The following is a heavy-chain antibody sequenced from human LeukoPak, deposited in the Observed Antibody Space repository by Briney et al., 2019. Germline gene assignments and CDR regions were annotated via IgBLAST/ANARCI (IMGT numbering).Heavy chain of an antibody. CDR1: GFTFSSYG. D-gene: IGHD6-19*01. V-gene: IGHV3-23*01. Sequence: GGTLRLSCAASGFTFSSYGMSWVRQAPGKGLEWVSAISGSGGSTYYADSVKGRFTISRDNSKNTLYLQMNSLRAEDTAVYYCAKDSRSSGWYYTVFPYWGQGTLVTVSS. J-gene: IGHJ4*02. CDR2: ISGSGGST. CDR3: AKDSRSSGWYYTVFPY.